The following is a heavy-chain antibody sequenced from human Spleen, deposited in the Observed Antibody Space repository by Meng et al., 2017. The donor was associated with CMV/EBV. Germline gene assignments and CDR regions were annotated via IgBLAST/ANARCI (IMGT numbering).Heavy chain of an antibody. CDR1: GFTFSSYS. Sequence: EVQLVESGGXLVKPGGSLXLSCAASGFTFSSYSMNWVRQAPGKGLEWVSSISSSSSYIYYADSVKGRFTISRDNAKNSLYLQMNSLRAEDTAMYYCARLGTIDWFDPWGQGPLATVSS. D-gene: IGHD3-3*01. CDR2: ISSSSSYI. J-gene: IGHJ5*02. CDR3: ARLGTIDWFDP. V-gene: IGHV3-21*01.